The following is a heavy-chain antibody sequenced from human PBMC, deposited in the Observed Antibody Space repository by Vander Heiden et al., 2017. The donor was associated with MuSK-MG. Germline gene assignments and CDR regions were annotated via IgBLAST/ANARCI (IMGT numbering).Heavy chain of an antibody. V-gene: IGHV4-39*07. CDR3: ARRGPWWYFDY. CDR1: GGSISSSSYY. J-gene: IGHJ4*02. Sequence: QLQLQESGPGLVKPSEPLSLTCTVSGGSISSSSYYWGWIRQPPGKGLEWIGSIYYSGSTYYNPSLKSRVTISVDTSKNQFSLKLSSVTAADTAVYYCARRGPWWYFDYWGQGTLVTVSS. D-gene: IGHD2-15*01. CDR2: IYYSGST.